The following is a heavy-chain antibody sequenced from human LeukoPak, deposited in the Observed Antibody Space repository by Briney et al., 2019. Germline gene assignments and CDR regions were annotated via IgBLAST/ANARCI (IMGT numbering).Heavy chain of an antibody. Sequence: ASVKVSCKASGYTFTSYGISWVRQAPGQGLEGMGWISAYNGNTNYAQKLQGRVTMTTDTSTSTAYMELRSLRSDDTAVYYCARDIVVVPAATDLHFDYWGQGTLVTVSS. D-gene: IGHD2-2*01. J-gene: IGHJ4*02. V-gene: IGHV1-18*01. CDR3: ARDIVVVPAATDLHFDY. CDR1: GYTFTSYG. CDR2: ISAYNGNT.